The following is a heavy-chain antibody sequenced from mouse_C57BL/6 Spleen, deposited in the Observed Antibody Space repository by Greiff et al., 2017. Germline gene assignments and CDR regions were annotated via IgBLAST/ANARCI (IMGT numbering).Heavy chain of an antibody. V-gene: IGHV5-4*01. CDR3: GRGGAYSNPWFAY. Sequence: EVQRVESGGGLVKPGGSLKLSCAASGFTFSSYAMSWVRQTPEKRLEWVATISDGGSYTYYPDNVKGRFTISRDNAKNNLYLQLRHLKSEDTAMYYCGRGGAYSNPWFAYWGQGTLVTVSA. CDR2: ISDGGSYT. J-gene: IGHJ3*01. CDR1: GFTFSSYA. D-gene: IGHD2-5*01.